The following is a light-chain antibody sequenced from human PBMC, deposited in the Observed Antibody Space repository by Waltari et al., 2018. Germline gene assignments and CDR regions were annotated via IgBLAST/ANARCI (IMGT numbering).Light chain of an antibody. J-gene: IGLJ3*02. V-gene: IGLV1-44*01. Sequence: QSVLTQPPSASGTPGQRVTISCSGSSSILRSNTVNSYQRLPGTAPKLLMYNNNQRPSGVPDRFSGSKSDTSASLVISGLQSGDEADYFCATWDDNLKGPVFGGGTKVTVL. CDR3: ATWDDNLKGPV. CDR1: SSILRSNT. CDR2: NNN.